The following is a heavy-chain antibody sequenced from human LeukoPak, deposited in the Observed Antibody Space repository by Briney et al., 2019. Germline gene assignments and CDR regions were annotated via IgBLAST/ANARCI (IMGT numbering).Heavy chain of an antibody. CDR1: GFTFSSHS. CDR3: ARDLGTTVTTYLDY. V-gene: IGHV3-21*01. D-gene: IGHD4-17*01. Sequence: GGSLRLSCAASGFTFSSHSVNWVRQAPGKGLEWVSSISTSSSYIYYADSVKGRFTISRDNAKNSLYLQMNSLRAEDTAVYYCARDLGTTVTTYLDYWGQGTLVTVSS. J-gene: IGHJ4*02. CDR2: ISTSSSYI.